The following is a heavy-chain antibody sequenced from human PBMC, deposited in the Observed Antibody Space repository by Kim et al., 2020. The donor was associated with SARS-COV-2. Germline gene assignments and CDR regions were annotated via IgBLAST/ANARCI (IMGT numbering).Heavy chain of an antibody. CDR1: GGSISSYY. J-gene: IGHJ5*02. V-gene: IGHV4-59*01. CDR2: IYYSGST. Sequence: SETLSLTCTVSGGSISSYYWSWIRQPPGKGLEWIGYIYYSGSTNYNPSLKSRVTISVDTSKNQFSLKLSSVTAADTAVYYCARATLYYYDSSGYYPNWFDPWGQGTLVTVSS. CDR3: ARATLYYYDSSGYYPNWFDP. D-gene: IGHD3-22*01.